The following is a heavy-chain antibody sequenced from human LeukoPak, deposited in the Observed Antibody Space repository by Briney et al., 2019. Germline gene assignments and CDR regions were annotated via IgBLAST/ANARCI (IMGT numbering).Heavy chain of an antibody. V-gene: IGHV4-61*02. J-gene: IGHJ3*02. CDR3: ARDVYYDILTGYSPDAFDI. Sequence: SETPSLTCTVSGGSISSGSYYWSWIRQPAGKGLEWIGRIYTSGSTNYNPSLKSRVTMSVDTSKNQFSLKLSSVTAADTAVYYCARDVYYDILTGYSPDAFDIWGQGTMVTVSS. CDR2: IYTSGST. D-gene: IGHD3-9*01. CDR1: GGSISSGSYY.